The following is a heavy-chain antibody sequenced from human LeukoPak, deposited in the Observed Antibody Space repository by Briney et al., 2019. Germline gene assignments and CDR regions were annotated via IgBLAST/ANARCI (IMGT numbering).Heavy chain of an antibody. CDR2: ISGNGGST. V-gene: IGHV3-23*01. D-gene: IGHD6-13*01. J-gene: IGHJ4*02. Sequence: GGSLRLSCAASGFTFSSYAMSWVRQAPGKGLEWVSAISGNGGSTYYADSVKGRFTISRDNSKNTLYLQMNSLRAEDTAVYYCAKDRDSGKYSSSWYVKYYFDYWGQGTLVTVSS. CDR1: GFTFSSYA. CDR3: AKDRDSGKYSSSWYVKYYFDY.